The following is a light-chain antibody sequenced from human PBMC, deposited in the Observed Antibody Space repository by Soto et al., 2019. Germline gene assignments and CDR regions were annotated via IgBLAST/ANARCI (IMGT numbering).Light chain of an antibody. J-gene: IGKJ5*01. V-gene: IGKV3-15*01. CDR2: GAS. Sequence: ETVMTQSPATLSVSPRERATLSCRASQSVSSKLAWYQQKPGQAPRLLIYGASTRATGIPARFSGSGSGTEFTLTISSLQSEDFAVYYCQQYNNWPPFTFGQGTRLESK. CDR1: QSVSSK. CDR3: QQYNNWPPFT.